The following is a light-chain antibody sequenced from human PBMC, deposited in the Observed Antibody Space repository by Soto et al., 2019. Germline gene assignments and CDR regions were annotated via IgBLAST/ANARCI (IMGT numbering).Light chain of an antibody. V-gene: IGKV3-15*01. CDR1: QSVSSS. CDR2: DAS. CDR3: QQYNNWPPLT. J-gene: IGKJ4*01. Sequence: EIVMTQSPATLSVSPGDRATLSCRASQSVSSSLAWYQQIPGQAPRLLIYDASTRATGIPARFGGSGSGTEFTRTISSLQSEDCAVYYCQQYNNWPPLTFGGGTKVELK.